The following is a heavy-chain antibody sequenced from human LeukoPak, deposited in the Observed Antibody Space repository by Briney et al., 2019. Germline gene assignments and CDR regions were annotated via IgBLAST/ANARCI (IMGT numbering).Heavy chain of an antibody. D-gene: IGHD2-15*01. J-gene: IGHJ5*02. Sequence: ASVKVSCKASGYTFTSYDINWVRQATGQGLEWMGWMNPNSGNTGYAQKFQGRVTRTRNTSISTAYMELSSLRSEDTAVYYCASGPASDGGYNWFDPWGQGTLVTVSS. CDR1: GYTFTSYD. CDR3: ASGPASDGGYNWFDP. V-gene: IGHV1-8*01. CDR2: MNPNSGNT.